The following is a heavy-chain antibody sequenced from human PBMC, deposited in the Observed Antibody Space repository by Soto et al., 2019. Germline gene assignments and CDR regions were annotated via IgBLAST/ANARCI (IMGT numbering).Heavy chain of an antibody. CDR1: GDSISSGNKY. CDR2: VFSSGTT. J-gene: IGHJ6*02. D-gene: IGHD3-16*01. V-gene: IGHV4-30-4*01. CDR3: ARVPSPFDYYYAMDV. Sequence: SETLSLTCTVSGDSISSGNKYWSWIRQPPGKGLEWIGYVFSSGTTYYNPSLKGRVSIPLDASENQFSLKFASVTDADSAVYYCARVPSPFDYYYAMDVWGQGTTVTVSS.